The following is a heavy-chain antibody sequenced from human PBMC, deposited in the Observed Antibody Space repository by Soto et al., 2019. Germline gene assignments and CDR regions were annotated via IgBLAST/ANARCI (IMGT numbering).Heavy chain of an antibody. CDR1: GGSISSYY. V-gene: IGHV4-59*08. CDR2: IYYSGST. J-gene: IGHJ4*02. Sequence: SETLSLTCTVSGGSISSYYWSWIRQPPGKGLEWIGYIYYSGSTNYNPSLKSRVTVSVDTSKNQFSLKLSSVTAADTAVYYCARRYGYSFDYWGQGTLVTVSS. D-gene: IGHD1-1*01. CDR3: ARRYGYSFDY.